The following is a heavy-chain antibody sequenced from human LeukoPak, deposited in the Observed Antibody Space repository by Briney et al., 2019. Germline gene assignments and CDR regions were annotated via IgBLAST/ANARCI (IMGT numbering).Heavy chain of an antibody. CDR2: INPNSGAT. CDR3: ARGERSGGWYCFEY. V-gene: IGHV1-2*02. D-gene: IGHD6-19*01. Sequence: ASVKVSCKASGYTFTGYYMHWVRQAPGQGLEWMGWINPNSGATNYAQKFQGRVTVTRDTSISTAYMELSRLRSDDTAVYYCARGERSGGWYCFEYWGQGTLVTVSS. J-gene: IGHJ4*02. CDR1: GYTFTGYY.